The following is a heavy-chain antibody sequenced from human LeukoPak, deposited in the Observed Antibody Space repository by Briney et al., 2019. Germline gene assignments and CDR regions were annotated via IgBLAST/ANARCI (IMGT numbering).Heavy chain of an antibody. J-gene: IGHJ4*02. CDR2: ISSSSSYI. CDR3: ARGAVTTYGIDY. Sequence: SGGSLRLSCAASGFTFSSYSMNWVRQAPGKGLEWVSSISSSSSYIYYADSVKGRFTISRDNAKNSLYLQMNSLRAEDTAVYYCARGAVTTYGIDYWGQGTLVTVSS. V-gene: IGHV3-21*01. D-gene: IGHD4-17*01. CDR1: GFTFSSYS.